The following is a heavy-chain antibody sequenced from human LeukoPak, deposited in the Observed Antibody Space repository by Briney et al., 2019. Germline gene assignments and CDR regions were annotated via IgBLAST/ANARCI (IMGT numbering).Heavy chain of an antibody. CDR1: GYTFINYY. D-gene: IGHD1-26*01. CDR3: ARSYSGTYYAESGVDY. CDR2: INPSGGST. V-gene: IGHV1-46*01. Sequence: GASVKVSCKASGYTFINYYMHWVRQAPGQGLEWMGIINPSGGSTRYAQKFQGRVTMTRDTSTSTVYMELSSLRSEDTAVYYCARSYSGTYYAESGVDYWGQGTLVTASS. J-gene: IGHJ4*02.